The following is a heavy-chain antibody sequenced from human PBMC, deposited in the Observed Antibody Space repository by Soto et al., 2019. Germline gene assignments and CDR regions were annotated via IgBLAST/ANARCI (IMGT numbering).Heavy chain of an antibody. CDR2: IIPILGIA. Sequence: QVQLVQSGAEVKKPGSSVKVSCKASGGTFSSYTISWVRQAPGQGLEWMGRIIPILGIANYAQKFQGRVTMTADKSTSTAYMELGSLRAEDTAVYYCATRPHIVATPRGDAFDIWGQGTMVTVSS. CDR3: ATRPHIVATPRGDAFDI. V-gene: IGHV1-69*02. J-gene: IGHJ3*02. D-gene: IGHD5-12*01. CDR1: GGTFSSYT.